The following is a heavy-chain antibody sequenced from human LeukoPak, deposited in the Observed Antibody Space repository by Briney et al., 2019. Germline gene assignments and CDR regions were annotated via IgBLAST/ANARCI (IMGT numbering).Heavy chain of an antibody. Sequence: ASVKVSCKASGGTFSSYAISWVRQAPGQGLEWMGGIIPIFGTANYAQKFQGRVTITADESTSTAYMELSSLRSEDTAVYYCARDPLDDRKRAFDYRGQGTLVTVSS. D-gene: IGHD1-14*01. CDR1: GGTFSSYA. CDR3: ARDPLDDRKRAFDY. J-gene: IGHJ4*02. CDR2: IIPIFGTA. V-gene: IGHV1-69*01.